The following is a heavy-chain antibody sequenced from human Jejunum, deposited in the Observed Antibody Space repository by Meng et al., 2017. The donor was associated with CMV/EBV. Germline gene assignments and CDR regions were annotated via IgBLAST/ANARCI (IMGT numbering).Heavy chain of an antibody. Sequence: GAEVKQPGESLKISCKGSGYSFTNYWIGWVRQMPGKGLEWMGIIFPSDSDTRYSPSFQDQVTISADTSITTAYLQWSSLKASDTAMYYCARLGSSSSGDYWGQGTLLNVSS. CDR1: GYSFTNYW. CDR3: ARLGSSSSGDY. V-gene: IGHV5-51*03. J-gene: IGHJ4*02. CDR2: IFPSDSDT. D-gene: IGHD6-6*01.